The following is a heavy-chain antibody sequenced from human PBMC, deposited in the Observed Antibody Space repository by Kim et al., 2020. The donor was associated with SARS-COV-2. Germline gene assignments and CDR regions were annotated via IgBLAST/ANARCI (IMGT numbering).Heavy chain of an antibody. D-gene: IGHD6-13*01. J-gene: IGHJ4*02. CDR2: ITGSGSST. CDR1: GFTFSSYA. V-gene: IGHV3-23*01. CDR3: AKGYSTTWYD. Sequence: GGSLRLSCAASGFTFSSYAMSWVRQAPGQGLEWVPSITGSGSSTYYADSVKGRFTISKDTSKNTLHLQMNSLRAEDTAVCYCAKGYSTTWYDWGQGTLVTVSS.